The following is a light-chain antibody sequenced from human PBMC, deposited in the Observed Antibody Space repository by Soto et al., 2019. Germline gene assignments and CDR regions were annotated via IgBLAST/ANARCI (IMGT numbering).Light chain of an antibody. CDR1: QSVRSN. CDR3: QQYEAVVT. CDR2: GAS. J-gene: IGKJ1*01. V-gene: IGKV3-15*01. Sequence: ELIMTQSPANLSVSQRQRDTLACRASQSVRSNLAWYQQKLGQAPRLLIYGASTRATGIPARFSGSGSGTDFTLTISRLEPEDVAVYYCQQYEAVVTFGQGTEVDIK.